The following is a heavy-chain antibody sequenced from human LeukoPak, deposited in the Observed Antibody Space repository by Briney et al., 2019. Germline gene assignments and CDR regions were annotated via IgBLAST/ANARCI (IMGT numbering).Heavy chain of an antibody. D-gene: IGHD6-6*01. CDR1: GGSFSGYY. Sequence: SETLSLTCAVYGGSFSGYYWSWIRQPPGKGLEWIGEINHSGSTNYNPSLKSRVTISVDTSKNQFSLKLSSVTAADTAVYYCAGLTRKYSSSPGYYMDVWGKGTTVTVSS. J-gene: IGHJ6*03. V-gene: IGHV4-34*01. CDR3: AGLTRKYSSSPGYYMDV. CDR2: INHSGST.